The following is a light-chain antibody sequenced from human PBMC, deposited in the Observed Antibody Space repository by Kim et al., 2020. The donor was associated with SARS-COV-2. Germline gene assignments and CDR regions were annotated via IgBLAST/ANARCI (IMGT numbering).Light chain of an antibody. Sequence: SPGERPTLSCSASQSVSSNYLAWYQQKPGQAPRLLIYGASSRATGIPDRFSGSGSGTDFTLTITRLEPEDFAVYYCQQYSSSPATFGQGTKVDIK. CDR2: GAS. CDR1: QSVSSNY. V-gene: IGKV3-20*01. J-gene: IGKJ1*01. CDR3: QQYSSSPAT.